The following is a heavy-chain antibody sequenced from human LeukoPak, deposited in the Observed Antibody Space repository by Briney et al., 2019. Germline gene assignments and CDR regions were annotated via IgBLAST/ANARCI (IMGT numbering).Heavy chain of an antibody. D-gene: IGHD2-2*01. CDR2: INHSGST. Sequence: SETLSLTCAVYGGSFSGYYWSWIRQPPGKGLEWIGEINHSGSTNYNPSLKSRVTISVDTSKNQFSLKLSSVTAADTAVYYCARGCSSTSCYLCMDVWDKGTTVTVSS. CDR1: GGSFSGYY. V-gene: IGHV4-34*01. CDR3: ARGCSSTSCYLCMDV. J-gene: IGHJ6*03.